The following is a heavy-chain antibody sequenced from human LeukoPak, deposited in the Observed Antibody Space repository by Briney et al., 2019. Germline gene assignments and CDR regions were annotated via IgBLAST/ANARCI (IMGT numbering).Heavy chain of an antibody. V-gene: IGHV3-11*04. CDR3: ARVLLADGYKEMAVVGYFDS. CDR2: ISGSGSTK. Sequence: GGSLRLSCAASGFTFSDYYMSWIRQAPGKGLEWVSYISGSGSTKYYADSVKGRFTISRDNAKNSLYLQMNSLRAEDTTVYYCARVLLADGYKEMAVVGYFDSWGQGTLVAVSS. CDR1: GFTFSDYY. J-gene: IGHJ4*02. D-gene: IGHD5-24*01.